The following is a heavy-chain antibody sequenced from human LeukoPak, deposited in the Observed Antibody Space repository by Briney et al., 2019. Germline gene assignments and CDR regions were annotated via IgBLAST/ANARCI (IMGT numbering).Heavy chain of an antibody. V-gene: IGHV3-21*01. CDR3: AREDQTIRLGGYYYYYMDV. Sequence: GGSLRLSCAASGFTFSSYSINWVRQAPGKGLEWVSSISSSSSYIYYADSVKGRFTISRDNAKNSLYLQMNSLRAEDTAVYYCAREDQTIRLGGYYYYYMDVWGKGTTVTVSS. CDR2: ISSSSSYI. D-gene: IGHD3-9*01. J-gene: IGHJ6*03. CDR1: GFTFSSYS.